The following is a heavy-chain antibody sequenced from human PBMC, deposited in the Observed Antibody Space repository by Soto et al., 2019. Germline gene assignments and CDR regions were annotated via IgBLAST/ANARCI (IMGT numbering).Heavy chain of an antibody. Sequence: SETLSLTCTVSGGSISSYYWSWIRQPPGKGLEWIGYIYYSGSTNYNPSLKSRVTISVDTSKNQFSLKLSSVTAADAAVYYCARTVSYYMDVWGKGTTVTVSS. CDR3: ARTVSYYMDV. CDR1: GGSISSYY. V-gene: IGHV4-59*01. J-gene: IGHJ6*03. D-gene: IGHD2-21*02. CDR2: IYYSGST.